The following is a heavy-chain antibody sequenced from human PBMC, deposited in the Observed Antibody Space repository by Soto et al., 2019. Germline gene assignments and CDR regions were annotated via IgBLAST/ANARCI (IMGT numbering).Heavy chain of an antibody. J-gene: IGHJ3*02. Sequence: EVQLVESGGGLVQPGGSLRLSCAASGFTFSSYEMNWVLQAPGKGLEWVSYISSSGSTIYYADSVKGRFTISRDNAKNSLYLQMNSLRAEDTAVYYCARDQYSGSYAEGIIWGQGTMVTVSS. CDR2: ISSSGSTI. D-gene: IGHD1-26*01. V-gene: IGHV3-48*03. CDR3: ARDQYSGSYAEGII. CDR1: GFTFSSYE.